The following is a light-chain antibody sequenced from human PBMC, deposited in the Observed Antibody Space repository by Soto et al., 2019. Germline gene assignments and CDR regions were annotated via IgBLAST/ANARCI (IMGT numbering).Light chain of an antibody. V-gene: IGLV3-21*01. CDR1: HIGGQS. CDR2: YDR. CDR3: QVWDSSGDHLGV. J-gene: IGLJ3*02. Sequence: SYVLTQPPSVSVSPGMTATITCGGNHIGGQSVHWYQQKPGQAPVLVMFYDRVRPSGIPDRFSGSNSGNTATLTISRVEAGDEADYYCQVWDSSGDHLGVFGGGTKLTVL.